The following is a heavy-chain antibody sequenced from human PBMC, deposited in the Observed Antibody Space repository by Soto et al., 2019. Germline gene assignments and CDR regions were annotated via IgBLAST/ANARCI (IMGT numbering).Heavy chain of an antibody. CDR2: IYPGDSDT. D-gene: IGHD6-6*01. V-gene: IGHV5-51*01. Sequence: PGESLKISCKGSGYSFTSYWIGWVRQMPGKGLEWMGIIYPGDSDTRYGPSFQGQVTISADKSISTAYLQWSSLKASDTAMYYCARFRGSSSWYYSYGMAVWGQGTTVTVSS. CDR1: GYSFTSYW. CDR3: ARFRGSSSWYYSYGMAV. J-gene: IGHJ6*02.